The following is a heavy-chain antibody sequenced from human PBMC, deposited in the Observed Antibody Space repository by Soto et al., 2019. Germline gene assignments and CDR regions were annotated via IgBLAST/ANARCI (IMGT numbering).Heavy chain of an antibody. J-gene: IGHJ5*02. D-gene: IGHD1-26*01. CDR2: ISYDGSNK. Sequence: PGGSLRLSCAASGFTFSSYGMHWVRQAPGKGLEWVAVISYDGSNKYYADSVKGRFTISRDNSKNTLYLQMNSLRAEDTAVYYCAKDLTRGAVGVSWPWFDPWGQGTLVTVSS. V-gene: IGHV3-30*18. CDR1: GFTFSSYG. CDR3: AKDLTRGAVGVSWPWFDP.